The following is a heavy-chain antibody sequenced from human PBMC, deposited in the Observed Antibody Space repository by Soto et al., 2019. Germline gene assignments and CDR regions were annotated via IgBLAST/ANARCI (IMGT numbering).Heavy chain of an antibody. V-gene: IGHV3-30*18. D-gene: IGHD5-12*01. CDR1: GFTFSSYG. CDR3: AKPWGYSGYDLYSSSPLFTY. CDR2: ISYDGSNK. Sequence: QVQLVESGGGVVQPGRSLRLSCAASGFTFSSYGMHWVRQAPGKGLEWVAVISYDGSNKYYADSVKGRFTISRDNSKNTLYLQMNSLRAEDTAVYYCAKPWGYSGYDLYSSSPLFTYWGQGTLVTVSS. J-gene: IGHJ4*02.